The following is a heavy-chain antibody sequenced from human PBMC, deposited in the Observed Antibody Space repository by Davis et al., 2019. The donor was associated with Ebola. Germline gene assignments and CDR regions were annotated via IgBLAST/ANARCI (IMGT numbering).Heavy chain of an antibody. D-gene: IGHD2-2*01. Sequence: GGSLRLSCAASGFRFSASGMHWVRQAPGKGLEWVALIWFDGSSQYYADSVKGRFTVSRDNSKNTLYLQMNSLRAEDTAVYYCARADGEYQLLYYYGMDVWGQGTTVTVSS. J-gene: IGHJ6*02. CDR3: ARADGEYQLLYYYGMDV. CDR1: GFRFSASG. V-gene: IGHV3-33*01. CDR2: IWFDGSSQ.